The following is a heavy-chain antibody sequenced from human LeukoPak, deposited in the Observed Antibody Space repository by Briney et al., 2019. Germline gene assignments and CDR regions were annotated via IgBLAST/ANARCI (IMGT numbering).Heavy chain of an antibody. V-gene: IGHV3-48*03. CDR2: ISSSGRTI. J-gene: IGHJ4*02. CDR1: GFTFSSYA. CDR3: ARGVHYGYDSSGYRGGVY. Sequence: SGGSLRLSRAASGFTFSSYAMNWVRQAPGKGLEWVSYISSSGRTIYYAASVKGRFPISRDNPKNSLNLKMNSLRAEDTAVYYCARGVHYGYDSSGYRGGVYWGQGTLVTVSS. D-gene: IGHD3-22*01.